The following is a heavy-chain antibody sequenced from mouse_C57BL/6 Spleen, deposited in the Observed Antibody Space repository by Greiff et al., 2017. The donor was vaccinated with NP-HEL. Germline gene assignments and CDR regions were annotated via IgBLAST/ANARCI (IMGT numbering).Heavy chain of an antibody. Sequence: VQLKESGGGLVQPGGSMKLSCVASGFTFSNYWMNWVRQSPEKGLEWVAQIRLKSDNYATHYAESVKGRFTISRDDSKSSVYLQMNNLRAEDTGIYYCTGSSGSFAYWGQGTLVTVSA. V-gene: IGHV6-3*01. CDR3: TGSSGSFAY. CDR2: IRLKSDNYAT. J-gene: IGHJ3*01. CDR1: GFTFSNYW. D-gene: IGHD3-2*02.